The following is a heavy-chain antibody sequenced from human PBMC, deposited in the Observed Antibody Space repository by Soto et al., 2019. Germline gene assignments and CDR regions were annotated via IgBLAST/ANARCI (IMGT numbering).Heavy chain of an antibody. Sequence: QVQLVQSGAEVKKPGASVKVSCKASGYTFTSYGISWVRQAPGQGLEWMGWISAYNGNTNYAQKLQGRVTMTTDTSTSTAYMELRSLRSDDTAVYYCARDRVLLWFGELKPCYYYGMDVWGQGTTVTVSS. J-gene: IGHJ6*02. CDR1: GYTFTSYG. V-gene: IGHV1-18*04. CDR3: ARDRVLLWFGELKPCYYYGMDV. D-gene: IGHD3-10*01. CDR2: ISAYNGNT.